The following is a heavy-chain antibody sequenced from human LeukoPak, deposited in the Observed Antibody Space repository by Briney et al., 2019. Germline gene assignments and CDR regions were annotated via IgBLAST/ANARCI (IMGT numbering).Heavy chain of an antibody. V-gene: IGHV3-23*01. CDR3: AKTQNGAFDI. J-gene: IGHJ3*02. CDR2: ISGSGGTT. D-gene: IGHD1-1*01. CDR1: GFTFSSYA. Sequence: GGSLRLSCAAAGFTFSSYAMTWVRQAPGKGLEWVSLISGSGGTTYYANSVKGRFTLSRDNSKNTLYPQMNSLRAEDTAVYYCAKTQNGAFDIWGQGTMVTVSS.